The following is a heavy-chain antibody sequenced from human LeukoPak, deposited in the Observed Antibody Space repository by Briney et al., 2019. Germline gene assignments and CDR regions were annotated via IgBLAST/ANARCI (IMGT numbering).Heavy chain of an antibody. Sequence: SQTLSLTCTVSGGSISSGDYYWSWIRQPPGKGLEWIGYSYYSGSTYYNPSLKSRVTISVDTSKNQFSLKLSSVTAADTAEYYCARDDSSSYYRGFDYWGQGTLVTVSS. D-gene: IGHD6-13*01. J-gene: IGHJ4*02. V-gene: IGHV4-30-4*01. CDR3: ARDDSSSYYRGFDY. CDR2: SYYSGST. CDR1: GGSISSGDYY.